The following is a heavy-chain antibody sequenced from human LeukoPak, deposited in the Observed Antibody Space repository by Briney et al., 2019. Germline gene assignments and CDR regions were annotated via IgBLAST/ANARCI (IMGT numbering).Heavy chain of an antibody. J-gene: IGHJ4*02. Sequence: GGSLRLSCAASGFTFSTYWMHWVRQAPGKGLVWVSRIKSDGSTNYADSVKGRFTISRDNANNTLSLQMNSLRPEDTAVYYCARAYNSHFDYWGQGALVTVSS. CDR1: GFTFSTYW. V-gene: IGHV3-74*01. CDR2: IKSDGST. CDR3: ARAYNSHFDY. D-gene: IGHD1-1*01.